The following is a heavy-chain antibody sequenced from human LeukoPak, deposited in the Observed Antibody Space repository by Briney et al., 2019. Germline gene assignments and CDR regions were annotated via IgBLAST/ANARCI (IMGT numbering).Heavy chain of an antibody. CDR2: IGASDENT. J-gene: IGHJ3*02. Sequence: ASGKVSCKASGYTFIKYGFSWVRQAPGQGLEGRGWIGASDENTYYVQKFQGRVTMTTDTSTSTSYMELRSLRSDDTAVYYCARVGAKGYCSSTSCYTENAFDIWGQGTMVTVSS. D-gene: IGHD2-2*02. CDR3: ARVGAKGYCSSTSCYTENAFDI. CDR1: GYTFIKYG. V-gene: IGHV1-18*04.